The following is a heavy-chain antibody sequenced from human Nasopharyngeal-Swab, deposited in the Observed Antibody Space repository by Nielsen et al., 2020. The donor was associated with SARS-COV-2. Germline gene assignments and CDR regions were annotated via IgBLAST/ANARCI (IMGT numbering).Heavy chain of an antibody. CDR3: AKLIAVTGSDY. CDR2: ISYDGTNNK. V-gene: IGHV3-30*18. Sequence: WIHQPPGKGLEWVAVISYDGTNNKYYGDSVKGRFTISRDNSKNTLYLQMNSLRAEDTAVYYCAKLIAVTGSDYWGQGTLVTVSS. J-gene: IGHJ4*02. D-gene: IGHD6-19*01.